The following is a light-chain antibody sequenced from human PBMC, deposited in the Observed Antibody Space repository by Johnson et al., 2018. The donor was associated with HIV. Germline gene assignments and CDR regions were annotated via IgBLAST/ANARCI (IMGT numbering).Light chain of an antibody. J-gene: IGLJ1*01. CDR2: DNN. CDR1: SSNIGNNY. CDR3: GTWDSTLSAGI. V-gene: IGLV1-51*01. Sequence: QSVLTQPPSVSAAPGQKVTISCSGSSSNIGNNYVSWYQQLPGTAPKLLIYDNNKRPWGIPDRFSGSKSGTSATLGITGVHTGDEADYYCGTWDSTLSAGIFGTGTKVTVL.